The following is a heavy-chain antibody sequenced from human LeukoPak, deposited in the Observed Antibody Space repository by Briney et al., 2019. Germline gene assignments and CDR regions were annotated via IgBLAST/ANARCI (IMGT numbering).Heavy chain of an antibody. J-gene: IGHJ4*02. CDR1: GYTFTSYG. Sequence: ASVKVSCKASGYTFTSYGISWVRQAPGQGLEWMGWINTNTGNPTYAQGFTGRFVFSLDTSVSTAYLQISSLKAEDTAVYYCASSRGSSWYWDFDYWGQGTLVTVSS. D-gene: IGHD6-13*01. CDR2: INTNTGNP. CDR3: ASSRGSSWYWDFDY. V-gene: IGHV7-4-1*02.